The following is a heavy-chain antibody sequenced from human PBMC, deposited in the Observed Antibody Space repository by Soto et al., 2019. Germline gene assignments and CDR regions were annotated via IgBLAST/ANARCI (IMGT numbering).Heavy chain of an antibody. CDR3: ARDTYYYGSGSSVYGMDV. CDR2: IYYSGST. J-gene: IGHJ6*02. CDR1: GGSVSSGSYY. V-gene: IGHV4-61*01. D-gene: IGHD3-10*01. Sequence: SETLSLTCTVSGGSVSSGSYYWSWIRQPPGKGLEWIGYIYYSGSTNYNPSLKSRVTISVDTSKNQFSLKLSSVTAADTAVYYCARDTYYYGSGSSVYGMDVWGHGTTVTVSS.